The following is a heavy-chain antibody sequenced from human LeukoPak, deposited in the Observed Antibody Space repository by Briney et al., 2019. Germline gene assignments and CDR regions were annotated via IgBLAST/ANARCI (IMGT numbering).Heavy chain of an antibody. J-gene: IGHJ4*02. CDR2: ISGSGGST. V-gene: IGHV3-23*01. CDR1: GFTFSSYA. CDR3: AKDHQYYYDSSGYFGPDY. D-gene: IGHD3-22*01. Sequence: GGSLRLSCGASGFTFSSYAMSWVRQAPGKGLEWVSSISGSGGSTYYADSVKGRFTISRDNSKNTLYLQMNSLRAEDTAVYYCAKDHQYYYDSSGYFGPDYWGQGTLVTVSS.